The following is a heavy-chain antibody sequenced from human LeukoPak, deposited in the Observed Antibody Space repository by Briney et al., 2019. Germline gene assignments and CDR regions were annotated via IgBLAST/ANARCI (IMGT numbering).Heavy chain of an antibody. J-gene: IGHJ4*02. CDR2: ISYDGSNK. CDR3: ARDLTSGTALDY. D-gene: IGHD1-26*01. V-gene: IGHV3-30-3*01. Sequence: HPGRSLRLSCAASGFTFSSYAMHWVRQAPGKGLEWVAVISYDGSNKYYADSVKDRFTISRDNSKNTLYLQMNSLRAEDTAVYYCARDLTSGTALDYWGQGTLVTVSS. CDR1: GFTFSSYA.